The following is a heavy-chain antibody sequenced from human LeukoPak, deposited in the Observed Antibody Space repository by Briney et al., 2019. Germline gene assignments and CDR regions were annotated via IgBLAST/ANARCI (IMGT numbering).Heavy chain of an antibody. Sequence: PGGSLRLSCAASGFTFSSYAMHWVRQAPGKGLEWVAVISYDGSNKYYADSVKGRFTISTDNSKNTLYLQMNSLRVEDTAVYFCAARKVRGVWFYLDYWGQGTLVTVSS. J-gene: IGHJ4*02. V-gene: IGHV3-30-3*01. D-gene: IGHD3-10*01. CDR1: GFTFSSYA. CDR3: AARKVRGVWFYLDY. CDR2: ISYDGSNK.